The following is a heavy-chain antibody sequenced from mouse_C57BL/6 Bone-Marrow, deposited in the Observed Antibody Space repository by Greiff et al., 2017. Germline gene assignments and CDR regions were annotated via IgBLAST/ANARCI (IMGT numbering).Heavy chain of an antibody. CDR2: IYPETGGT. CDR1: GYTFTDYE. D-gene: IGHD2-10*02. V-gene: IGHV1-15*01. J-gene: IGHJ4*01. CDR3: TVWYAMDY. Sequence: QVQLQQSGAELVRPGASVTLSCKVSGYTFTDYEMHWVKQTPVHGLEWIGAIYPETGGTAYNQKFKGKAILTADKSSSTAYMELRSLTSEDSAVYYCTVWYAMDYWGQGTSVTVSS.